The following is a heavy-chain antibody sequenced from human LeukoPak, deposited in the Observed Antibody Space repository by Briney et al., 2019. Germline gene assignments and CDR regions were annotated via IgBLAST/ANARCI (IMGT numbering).Heavy chain of an antibody. J-gene: IGHJ3*02. D-gene: IGHD2-8*01. V-gene: IGHV4-39*01. CDR2: IYYSGST. CDR3: ARSIPILSPAFDI. CDR1: GGSISSSSYY. Sequence: SETPSLTCTVSGGSISSSSYYWGWIRQPPGKGLEWIGSIYYSGSTYYNPSLKSRVTISVDTSKNQFSLKLSSVTAADTAVYYCARSIPILSPAFDIWGQGTMVTVSS.